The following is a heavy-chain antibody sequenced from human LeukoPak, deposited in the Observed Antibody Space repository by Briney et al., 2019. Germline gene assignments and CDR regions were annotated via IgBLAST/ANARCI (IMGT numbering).Heavy chain of an antibody. V-gene: IGHV4-38-2*02. Sequence: PSETLSLTCTVSGYSISSGYYWGWIRPPPGKGLEWIGTIYHSGSTYYNPSLKSRVTISIDTSRNQFSLKLSSVTAADTAVYYCTSIVGATSGDYWGQGTLVTVSS. CDR3: TSIVGATSGDY. CDR2: IYHSGST. CDR1: GYSISSGYY. J-gene: IGHJ4*02. D-gene: IGHD1-26*01.